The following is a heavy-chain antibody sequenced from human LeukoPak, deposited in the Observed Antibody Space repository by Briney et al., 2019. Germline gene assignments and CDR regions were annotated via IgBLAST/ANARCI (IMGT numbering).Heavy chain of an antibody. CDR3: AGSLAVAGTGSDY. CDR1: GYTFTGYY. Sequence: ASVKVSCKASGYTFTGYYMHWVRQAPGQGLEWMGWINPNSGGTNYAQKFQGRVTMTRDTSISTAYMELSRLRSDDTAVYYYAGSLAVAGTGSDYWGQGTLVTVSS. D-gene: IGHD6-19*01. J-gene: IGHJ4*02. V-gene: IGHV1-2*02. CDR2: INPNSGGT.